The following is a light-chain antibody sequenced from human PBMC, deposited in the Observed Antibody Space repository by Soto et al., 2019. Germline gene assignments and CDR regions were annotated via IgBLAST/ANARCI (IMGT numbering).Light chain of an antibody. Sequence: QSALTQPPSAYGSPGQSVTVSCTGTSSDIGSYNYVSWYQQHPGKAPKLIIYEVTQRPSGVPDRFSGSKSGNTASLTVSGLQAEDEADYYCSSYAGSNNLIFGGGTKLTVL. J-gene: IGLJ2*01. V-gene: IGLV2-8*01. CDR1: SSDIGSYNY. CDR2: EVT. CDR3: SSYAGSNNLI.